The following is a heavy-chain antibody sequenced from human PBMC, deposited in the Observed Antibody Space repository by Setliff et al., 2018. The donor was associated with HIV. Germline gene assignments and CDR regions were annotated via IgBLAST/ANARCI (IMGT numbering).Heavy chain of an antibody. CDR3: ASRASHGAFDM. CDR2: ISWNSGSI. J-gene: IGHJ3*02. Sequence: PGGSLRLSCAASGFTFDDYAMHWVRQAPGKGLEWVSGISWNSGSIGYADSVKGRFTISRDNAKNSLYLQMNSLRAEDMALYYCASRASHGAFDMWGQGTMVTVSS. V-gene: IGHV3-9*03. CDR1: GFTFDDYA.